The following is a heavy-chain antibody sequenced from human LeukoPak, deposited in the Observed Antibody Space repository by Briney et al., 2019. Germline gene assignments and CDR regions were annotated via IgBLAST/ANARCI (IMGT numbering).Heavy chain of an antibody. CDR2: IKQDGSEK. J-gene: IGHJ3*02. D-gene: IGHD3-16*01. V-gene: IGHV3-7*01. CDR1: GFTFSSYW. CDR3: AREEGALGAAFDI. Sequence: SGGPLRLSCAASGFTFSSYWMSWVRQAPGKGLEWVANIKQDGSEKYYVDSVKGRFTISRDNAKNSLYLQMNSLRAEDTAVYYCAREEGALGAAFDIWGQGTMVTVSS.